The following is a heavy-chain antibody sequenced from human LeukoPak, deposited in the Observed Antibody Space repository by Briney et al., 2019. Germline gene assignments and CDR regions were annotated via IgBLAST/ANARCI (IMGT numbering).Heavy chain of an antibody. CDR2: ISSNGGST. D-gene: IGHD3-9*01. Sequence: GGSLRLSCSAYGLTFSRYAMHWVRQAPGKGLEYVSAISSNGGSTYYADSVKGRFTISRDNSKNTLYLQMSSLRAEDTAVYYGVNAAIRHVIWSPDYWGQGTLVTVSS. CDR1: GLTFSRYA. V-gene: IGHV3-64D*06. CDR3: VNAAIRHVIWSPDY. J-gene: IGHJ4*02.